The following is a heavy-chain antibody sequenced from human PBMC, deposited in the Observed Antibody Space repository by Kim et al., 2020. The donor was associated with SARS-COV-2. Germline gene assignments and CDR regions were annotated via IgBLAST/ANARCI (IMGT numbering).Heavy chain of an antibody. V-gene: IGHV4-30-2*01. D-gene: IGHD6-6*01. CDR3: ARAEVAARFGMDV. Sequence: YNPSLQSRVIQSVDRSKNQFSLKLRSVTAADTAVYFCARAEVAARFGMDVWGHGTTATVSS. J-gene: IGHJ6*02.